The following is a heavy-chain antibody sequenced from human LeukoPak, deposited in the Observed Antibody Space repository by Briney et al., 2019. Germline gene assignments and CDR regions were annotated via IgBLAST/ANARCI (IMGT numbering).Heavy chain of an antibody. CDR1: GYTFTGYY. V-gene: IGHV1-2*02. D-gene: IGHD3-10*01. J-gene: IGHJ3*02. CDR3: ARARSGPYGSGSLDAFDI. CDR2: IYPKSGGT. Sequence: ASVKVSCKASGYTFTGYYMHWVRQAPGQGLEWMGWIYPKSGGTNYAQKFQGRVTITADTSTSTAYMQLSSLRSEDTAVYYCARARSGPYGSGSLDAFDIWGQGTMVTVSS.